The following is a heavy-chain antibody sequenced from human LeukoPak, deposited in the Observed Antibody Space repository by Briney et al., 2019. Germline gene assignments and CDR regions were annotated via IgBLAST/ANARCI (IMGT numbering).Heavy chain of an antibody. D-gene: IGHD5-18*01. CDR1: GYSLTTLS. J-gene: IGHJ3*02. Sequence: ASVKVSCKVSGYSLTTLSMHWVRQAPGKGLEWMGWMNPNSGNTGYAQKFQGRVTITRNTSISTAYMELSSLRSEDTAVYYCASGGYSYPVRYAFDIWGQGTMVTVSS. V-gene: IGHV1-8*01. CDR3: ASGGYSYPVRYAFDI. CDR2: MNPNSGNT.